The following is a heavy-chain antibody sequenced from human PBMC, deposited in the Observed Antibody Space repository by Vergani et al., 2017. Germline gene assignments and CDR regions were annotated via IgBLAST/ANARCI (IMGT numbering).Heavy chain of an antibody. V-gene: IGHV3-48*04. D-gene: IGHD3-10*01. Sequence: EVQLVQSGGGLVQSGGSMRLSCAASGFNFDSYSMNWVRQAPGKGLEWIAYISSSSGTIYMADSVKGRFTISRDNVKEILYLQMSSLRADDTAIYYCAKERFGGELSAFDPWGRGTLVGVSS. CDR1: GFNFDSYS. J-gene: IGHJ5*02. CDR2: ISSSSGTI. CDR3: AKERFGGELSAFDP.